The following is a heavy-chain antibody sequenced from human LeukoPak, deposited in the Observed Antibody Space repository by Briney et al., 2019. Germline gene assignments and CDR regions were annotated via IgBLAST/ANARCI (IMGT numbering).Heavy chain of an antibody. CDR3: ARHMEGSGSSSFDY. V-gene: IGHV4-39*01. CDR2: IYYSGST. J-gene: IGHJ4*02. D-gene: IGHD3-10*01. Sequence: PSETLSLTCTVSGGSISSSSYYWGWIRQPPGKGLEWIGSIYYSGSTYYNPSLKSRVTISVDTSKNQFSLKLSSVTAADTAVYYCARHMEGSGSSSFDYWGQGTLVTVSS. CDR1: GGSISSSSYY.